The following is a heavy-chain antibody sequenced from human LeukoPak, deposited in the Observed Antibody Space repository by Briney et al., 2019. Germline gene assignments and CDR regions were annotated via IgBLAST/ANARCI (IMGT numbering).Heavy chain of an antibody. Sequence: PGGSLRLSCAASGFTFSSYSMNWVRQAPGKGLEWVSSISSSSSYIYYADSVKGRFTISRDNSKNTLFLQMNSLKPEDTAVYYCAKEGPRIDYYDRSGCGYWGQGTLVTVSS. V-gene: IGHV3-21*01. J-gene: IGHJ4*02. D-gene: IGHD3-22*01. CDR1: GFTFSSYS. CDR3: AKEGPRIDYYDRSGCGY. CDR2: ISSSSSYI.